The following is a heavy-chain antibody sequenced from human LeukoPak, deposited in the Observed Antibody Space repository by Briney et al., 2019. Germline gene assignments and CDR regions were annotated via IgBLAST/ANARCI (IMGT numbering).Heavy chain of an antibody. D-gene: IGHD2-2*01. CDR1: GGSISSYY. CDR2: IYYSGST. CDR3: ARQVVPAASFDY. Sequence: PSETLSLTCTVSGGSISSYYWSWTRQPPGKGLEWIGYIYYSGSTNYNPSLKSRVTISVDTSKNQFSLKLSSVTAADTAVYYCARQVVPAASFDYWGQGTLVTVSS. V-gene: IGHV4-59*08. J-gene: IGHJ4*02.